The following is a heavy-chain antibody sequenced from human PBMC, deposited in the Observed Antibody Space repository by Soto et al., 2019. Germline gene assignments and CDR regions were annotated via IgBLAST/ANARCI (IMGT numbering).Heavy chain of an antibody. V-gene: IGHV4-34*01. J-gene: IGHJ4*02. D-gene: IGHD1-26*01. Sequence: SETLSLTCAVYGGSFSCYYWSWIRQPPGKGLEWIGEINHSGSTNYNPSLKSRVTISVDTSKNQFSLKLSSVTAADTAVYYCARKRVGGIDYWGQGTLVTVSS. CDR1: GGSFSCYY. CDR3: ARKRVGGIDY. CDR2: INHSGST.